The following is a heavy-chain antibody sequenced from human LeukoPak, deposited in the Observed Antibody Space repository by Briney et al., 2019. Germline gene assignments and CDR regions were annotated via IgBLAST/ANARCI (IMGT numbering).Heavy chain of an antibody. J-gene: IGHJ3*01. CDR2: INSDGGT. Sequence: PVGSLRLSCAASGFTLGSCAMSWVRQAPGKGLEWVSLINSDGGTYYADSVKGRFTISRDKSKNTLYLQMNSLRAEDTAVYYCARVVSSRAFDLWGQGTMVIVSS. D-gene: IGHD6-19*01. CDR3: ARVVSSRAFDL. CDR1: GFTLGSCA. V-gene: IGHV3-23*01.